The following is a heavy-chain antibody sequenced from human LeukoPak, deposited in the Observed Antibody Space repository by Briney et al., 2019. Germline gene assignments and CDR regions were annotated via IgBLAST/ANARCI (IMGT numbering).Heavy chain of an antibody. V-gene: IGHV4-34*01. CDR3: ARGQWRFSSSWSYNWFDP. J-gene: IGHJ5*02. Sequence: SETLSLTCAVYGGSFSGYYWSWIRQPPGKGLEWIEEINHSGSTNYNPSLKSRVTISVDTSKNQFSLKLSSVTAADTAVYYCARGQWRFSSSWSYNWFDPWGQGTLVTVSS. CDR2: INHSGST. D-gene: IGHD6-13*01. CDR1: GGSFSGYY.